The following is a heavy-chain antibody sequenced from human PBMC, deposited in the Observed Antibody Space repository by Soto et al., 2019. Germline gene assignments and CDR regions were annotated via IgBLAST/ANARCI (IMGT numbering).Heavy chain of an antibody. J-gene: IGHJ4*02. CDR2: IWNDGSNE. V-gene: IGHV3-33*01. Sequence: QVQLVESGGGVVQPGTSLRLSCAASGFTFNNYAMHWVRQAPGKGLDWVAVIWNDGSNEYYSASVKGRFTISRDNSNNTLYLQMNTLRAEDTALYYCVRCDRQRIGEFDHWGQGTLVTVSS. CDR3: VRCDRQRIGEFDH. CDR1: GFTFNNYA. D-gene: IGHD3-16*01.